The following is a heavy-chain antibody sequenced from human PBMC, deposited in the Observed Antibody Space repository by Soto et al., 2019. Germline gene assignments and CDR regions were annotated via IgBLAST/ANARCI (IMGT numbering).Heavy chain of an antibody. J-gene: IGHJ3*02. CDR1: GFTFSSYA. D-gene: IGHD2-15*01. Sequence: SVKVSCKTSGFTFSSYAIQWVRQAPGQRLEWIGWIIVGSHKTNHAQEVQERITITRDMSTSTAYMELSSLRSEDSAVYYCAAELYSGGSCCSFDIWGQGTMVTVS. CDR3: AAELYSGGSCCSFDI. CDR2: IIVGSHKT. V-gene: IGHV1-58*02.